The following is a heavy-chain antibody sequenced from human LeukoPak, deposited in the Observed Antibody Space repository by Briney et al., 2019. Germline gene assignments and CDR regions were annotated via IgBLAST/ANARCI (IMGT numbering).Heavy chain of an antibody. J-gene: IGHJ4*02. V-gene: IGHV3-30-3*01. CDR2: ISLDGSNY. CDR3: ARGLPDSPPSLDY. Sequence: GGSLRLSCAASGFTFSTYAMSWVRQAPGKGLEWVAVISLDGSNYLDADSVKGRFSISRDNSKNTVYLQMNSLRPEDTAMYFCARGLPDSPPSLDYWGQGTLVAVSS. D-gene: IGHD2-21*01. CDR1: GFTFSTYA.